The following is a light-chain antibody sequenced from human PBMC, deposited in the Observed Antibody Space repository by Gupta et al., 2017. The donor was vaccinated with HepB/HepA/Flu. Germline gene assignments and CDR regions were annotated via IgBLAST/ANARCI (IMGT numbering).Light chain of an antibody. CDR1: SSNIGSKY. CDR3: AAWDGSMRGPVV. CDR2: SNT. J-gene: IGLJ2*01. V-gene: IGLV1-47*02. Sequence: QSVLTQPPSASGTPGQRVTISCSGSSSNIGSKYVDWYQQLPGTAPKLLIYSNTQRPSGVPDRFSGYKAGTSASLDISGLRSEDEAEYYCAAWDGSMRGPVVFGGWTKLTVL.